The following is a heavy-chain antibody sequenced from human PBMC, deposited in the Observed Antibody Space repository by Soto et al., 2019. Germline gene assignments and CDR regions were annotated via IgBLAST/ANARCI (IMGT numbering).Heavy chain of an antibody. V-gene: IGHV4-34*01. CDR3: ARSVGAHCSGGSCSQDY. CDR2: INHSGST. Sequence: ETLSLTCAVYGGSFSGYYWSWIRQPPGKGLEWIGEINHSGSTNYNPSLKSRVTISVDTSKNQFSLKLSSVTAADTAVYYCARSVGAHCSGGSCSQDYWGQGTLVTVSS. D-gene: IGHD2-15*01. CDR1: GGSFSGYY. J-gene: IGHJ4*02.